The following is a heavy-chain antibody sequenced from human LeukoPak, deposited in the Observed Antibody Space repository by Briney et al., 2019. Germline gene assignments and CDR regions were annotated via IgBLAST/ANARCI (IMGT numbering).Heavy chain of an antibody. V-gene: IGHV3-53*01. J-gene: IGHJ5*02. CDR2: MYSRGDT. D-gene: IGHD6-13*01. CDR3: ARDAPQVPAAGVLAS. Sequence: GGSLRLSCAASGFTVSDNYMSWVPQAPGKGLEWVSVMYSRGDTYYANSVKGRFTFSRDISKNTVYLQMKGLRTEDTAMYYCARDAPQVPAAGVLASWGQGTLVIVSS. CDR1: GFTVSDNY.